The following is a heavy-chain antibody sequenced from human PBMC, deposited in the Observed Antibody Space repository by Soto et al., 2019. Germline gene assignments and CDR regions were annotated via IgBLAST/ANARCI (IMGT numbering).Heavy chain of an antibody. J-gene: IGHJ5*01. CDR3: AKAGAYGDYAGENWFDS. D-gene: IGHD4-17*01. CDR1: GFTFFAYW. CDR2: INSDGSHT. V-gene: IGHV3-74*01. Sequence: EVQLVESGGGLVQPGGSLRLSCAASGFTFFAYWIHWVRQVPGKGLVWVSRINSDGSHTSYADSVRGRFTISRDNSKNTVYLQMNSLTAEDTAVYYCAKAGAYGDYAGENWFDSWGQGSLVTVSS.